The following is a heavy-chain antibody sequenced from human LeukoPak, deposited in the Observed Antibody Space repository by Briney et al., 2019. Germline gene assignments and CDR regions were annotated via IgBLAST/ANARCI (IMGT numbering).Heavy chain of an antibody. V-gene: IGHV3-48*03. CDR1: GFTFSSYE. CDR2: ISSSGSTI. Sequence: GGSLRLSCAASGFTFSSYEMNWVRQAPGKGLEWVSYISSSGSTIYYADSVKGRFTISRDNAKNSLYLQMNSLRPEDMAVYYCARVSRAQGGMDVWGQGTTVTVSS. J-gene: IGHJ6*02. CDR3: ARVSRAQGGMDV.